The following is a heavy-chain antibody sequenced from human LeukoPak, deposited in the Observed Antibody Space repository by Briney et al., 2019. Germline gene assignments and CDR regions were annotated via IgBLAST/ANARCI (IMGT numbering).Heavy chain of an antibody. CDR2: ISGSGSNT. V-gene: IGHV3-23*01. CDR1: GFTFSSYA. CDR3: AKDLRYSGSPRAFDF. Sequence: GGSLRLSCAASGFTFSSYAMSWVRQAPGKGLEWVSTISGSGSNTFYADSVKGRFTISRDNSKKTLYLQMNSLRAEDTAVYFCAKDLRYSGSPRAFDFWGQGTMVTVSS. D-gene: IGHD1-26*01. J-gene: IGHJ3*01.